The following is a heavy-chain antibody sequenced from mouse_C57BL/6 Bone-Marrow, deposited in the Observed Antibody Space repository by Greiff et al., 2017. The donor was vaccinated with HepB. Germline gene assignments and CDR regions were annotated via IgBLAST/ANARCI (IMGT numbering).Heavy chain of an antibody. V-gene: IGHV1-4*01. CDR1: GYTFTSYT. CDR2: INPSSGYT. Sequence: QVQLQQSGAELARPGASVKMSCKASGYTFTSYTMHWVKQRPGQGLEWIGYINPSSGYTKYNQKFKDKATLTADKSSSTAYMQLSSLKSEDSAVYYCARASYYYGSSYAMDYWGQGTSVTVSS. D-gene: IGHD1-1*01. CDR3: ARASYYYGSSYAMDY. J-gene: IGHJ4*01.